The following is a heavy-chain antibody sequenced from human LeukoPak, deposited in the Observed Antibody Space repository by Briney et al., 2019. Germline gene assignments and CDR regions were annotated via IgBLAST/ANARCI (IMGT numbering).Heavy chain of an antibody. CDR1: GFTFSSNG. CDR2: VAADGGHK. D-gene: IGHD5-18*01. Sequence: GGSLRLSCVGSGFTFSSNGIQWDRQAPGKGLEWVAVVAADGGHKVYSDSVKGRFSMSRDNSKNTAFLQMDSLGAEDAAVYFCAREHSHNNWFFDLWGPGTPVTVSS. J-gene: IGHJ2*01. CDR3: AREHSHNNWFFDL. V-gene: IGHV3-30*03.